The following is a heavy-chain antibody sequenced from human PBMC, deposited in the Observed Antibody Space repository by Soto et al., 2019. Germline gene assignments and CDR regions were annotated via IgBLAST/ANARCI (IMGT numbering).Heavy chain of an antibody. Sequence: GGSLRLSCAASGFTFSSYAMSWARQAPRKVLEWVSAISGSGGSTYYADSVKGRFTISRDNSKHTLYLQMNSLRAEDTAVYYCAKDVAGMKNWFDPWGQGTLVTVSS. CDR2: ISGSGGST. D-gene: IGHD6-19*01. CDR3: AKDVAGMKNWFDP. CDR1: GFTFSSYA. V-gene: IGHV3-23*01. J-gene: IGHJ5*02.